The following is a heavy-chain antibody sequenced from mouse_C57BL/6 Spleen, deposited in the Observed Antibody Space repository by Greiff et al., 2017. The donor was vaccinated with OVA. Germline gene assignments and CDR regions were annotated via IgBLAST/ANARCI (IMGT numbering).Heavy chain of an antibody. CDR1: GYSFTGYF. CDR2: INPYNGDT. J-gene: IGHJ1*03. CDR3: ASRALPSYGSGRYFDV. D-gene: IGHD1-1*01. Sequence: EVQLQQSGPELVKPGDSVKISCKASGYSFTGYFMNWVMQSHGKSLEWIGRINPYNGDTFYNQKFKGKATLTVDKSSSTAHMELRSLTSEDSAVYYGASRALPSYGSGRYFDVWGTGTPAPVSS. V-gene: IGHV1-20*01.